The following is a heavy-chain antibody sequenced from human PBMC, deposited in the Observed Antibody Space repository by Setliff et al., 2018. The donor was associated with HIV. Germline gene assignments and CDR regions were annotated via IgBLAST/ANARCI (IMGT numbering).Heavy chain of an antibody. CDR2: IYTSGST. D-gene: IGHD3-22*01. CDR3: ARGLSFYDPGGFDY. V-gene: IGHV4-4*09. J-gene: IGHJ4*02. CDR1: GGSISSYY. Sequence: SATLSLTCTVSGGSISSYYWSWIRQPPGSGLEWIGYIYTSGSTNYNPSLKSRVSISVDTSKNQFSLKLSSVTAADTAVYYCARGLSFYDPGGFDYCGQGTLVTVSS.